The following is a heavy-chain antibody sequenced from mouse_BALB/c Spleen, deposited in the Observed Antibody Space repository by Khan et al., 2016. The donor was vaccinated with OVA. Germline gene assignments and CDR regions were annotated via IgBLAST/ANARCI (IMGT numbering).Heavy chain of an antibody. D-gene: IGHD2-14*01. CDR3: ASGYDFFAS. V-gene: IGHV1-26*01. CDR1: GYSFTLYY. J-gene: IGHJ3*01. CDR2: VNPNTDNI. Sequence: VQLKQSGPDLVKPGASVKISCKASGYSFTLYYMSWVKQSHGKSLEWIGRVNPNTDNINYNQEFKGKAILTVDKSSNTAYMELRSLTSEDSAVYFCASGYDFFASWGQGTLVTVSA.